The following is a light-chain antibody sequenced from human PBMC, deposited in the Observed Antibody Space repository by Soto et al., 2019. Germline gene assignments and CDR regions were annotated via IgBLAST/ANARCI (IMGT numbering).Light chain of an antibody. V-gene: IGKV2-28*01. CDR1: QSLLQTNGYTY. CDR2: LTS. CDR3: MQSLQTPPWT. J-gene: IGKJ1*01. Sequence: DIVMTQSPLSLPVTPGEPASISCRSSQSLLQTNGYTYLDWYLQKPGQSPQLLIYLTSIRASGVPDRFSGGGSGTEFTLKISKVEAEDVGVYYCMQSLQTPPWTFGPGTKVDIK.